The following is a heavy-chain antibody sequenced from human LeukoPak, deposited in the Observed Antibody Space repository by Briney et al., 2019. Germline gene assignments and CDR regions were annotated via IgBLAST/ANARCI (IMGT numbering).Heavy chain of an antibody. D-gene: IGHD6-13*01. Sequence: PSVKVSCKASGYTFTGYYMHWVRQAPGQGLEWMGWINPKSGGTNYAQKFQGRVTMTRETSISTAYMEQSRLRSDDTAVYYCARAGIAAADYYYYYGMDVWGQGTTVTVS. J-gene: IGHJ6*02. V-gene: IGHV1-2*02. CDR2: INPKSGGT. CDR1: GYTFTGYY. CDR3: ARAGIAAADYYYYYGMDV.